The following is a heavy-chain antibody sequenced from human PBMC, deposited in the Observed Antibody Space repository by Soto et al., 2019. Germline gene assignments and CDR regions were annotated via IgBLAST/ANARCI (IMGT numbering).Heavy chain of an antibody. J-gene: IGHJ6*02. V-gene: IGHV4-59*12. CDR3: AREDPADYYCYGMDV. Sequence: PXXSLGLHCTVSGGSIRTYLWTWIPQSPGKGLELIGKVHYRGTTNYSPSLKSRVTISVDTSKNQFSLKLSSVTAADTALYYCAREDPADYYCYGMDVWGQGTTVTVSS. CDR1: GGSIRTYL. CDR2: VHYRGTT.